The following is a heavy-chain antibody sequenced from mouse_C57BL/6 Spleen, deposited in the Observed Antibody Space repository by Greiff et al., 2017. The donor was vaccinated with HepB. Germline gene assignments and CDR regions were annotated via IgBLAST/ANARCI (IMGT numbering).Heavy chain of an antibody. V-gene: IGHV1-26*01. CDR3: ARLGYYGSSPLFAY. J-gene: IGHJ3*01. Sequence: EVQLHQSGPELVKPGASVKISCKASGYTFTDYYMNWVKQSHGKSLEWIGDINPNNGGTSYNQKFKGKATLTVDKSSSTAYMELRSLTSEDSAVYYCARLGYYGSSPLFAYWGQGTLVTVSA. D-gene: IGHD1-1*01. CDR2: INPNNGGT. CDR1: GYTFTDYY.